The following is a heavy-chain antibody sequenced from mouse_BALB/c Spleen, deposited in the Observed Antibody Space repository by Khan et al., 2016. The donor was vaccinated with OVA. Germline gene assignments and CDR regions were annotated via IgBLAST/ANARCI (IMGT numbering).Heavy chain of an antibody. CDR1: GFSLSSHG. J-gene: IGHJ4*01. V-gene: IGHV2-9*02. Sequence: VQLKESGPGLVAPSQSLYITCTVSGFSLSSHGVHWVRQPPGKGLEWLGVIWAGGNAHYNSALMSRLSISKDKSKSQVFLKMNSLQTDDTAMYYCARGMDDWGQGTSFTVSS. CDR3: ARGMDD. CDR2: IWAGGNA.